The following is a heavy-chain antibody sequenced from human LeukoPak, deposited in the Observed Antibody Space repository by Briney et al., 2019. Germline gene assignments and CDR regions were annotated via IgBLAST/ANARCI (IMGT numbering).Heavy chain of an antibody. CDR3: ARTPHAFHI. V-gene: IGHV3-7*01. J-gene: IGHJ3*02. CDR2: IKQDGSEK. CDR1: GFTFSSYW. Sequence: PGGCLRLSCAASGFTFSSYWISWVRQAPGRGLGWVSYIKQDGSEKYYVDSVKGRFTISRDNAKNSLYLQMNSLRAEDTAVYYCARTPHAFHIWGQGTMVTVSS.